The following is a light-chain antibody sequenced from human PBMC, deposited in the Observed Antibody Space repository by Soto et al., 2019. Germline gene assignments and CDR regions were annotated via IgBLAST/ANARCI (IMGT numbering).Light chain of an antibody. V-gene: IGKV1-33*01. CDR3: HQYESVPDT. J-gene: IGKJ2*01. CDR1: QDMSTY. Sequence: DIQMTQSPSSLSASVGVRVTITCQASQDMSTYLNWYQQKPGKAPKLLIYDAFNLETGVPSRFSGSGSGTDFTFAISSLDPEEFATYYCHQYESVPDTFGQGPKVEMK. CDR2: DAF.